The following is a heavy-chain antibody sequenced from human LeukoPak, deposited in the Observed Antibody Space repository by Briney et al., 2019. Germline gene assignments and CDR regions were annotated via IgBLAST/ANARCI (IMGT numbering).Heavy chain of an antibody. CDR1: GYTFTGYY. D-gene: IGHD1-26*01. Sequence: ASVKVSCKASGYTFTGYYMHWVRQAPGPGPEWMGWINPNSGGTNYAQKFQGRVTMTTDTSTSTAYMELMSLRSGDTAVYYCAREARELRDYWGQGTLVTVSS. CDR3: AREARELRDY. V-gene: IGHV1-2*02. J-gene: IGHJ4*02. CDR2: INPNSGGT.